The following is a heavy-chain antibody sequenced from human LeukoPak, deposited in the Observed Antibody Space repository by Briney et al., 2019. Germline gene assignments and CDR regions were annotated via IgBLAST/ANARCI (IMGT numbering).Heavy chain of an antibody. D-gene: IGHD3-10*01. V-gene: IGHV4-30-2*01. J-gene: IGHJ3*02. CDR3: ASFSGSPEGDAFDI. Sequence: SETLSLTCAVSGGSISSGGYSWSWIRQPPGKGLEWIGYIYHSGSTYYNPSLKSRVTISVDRSKNQFSLKLSSVTAADTAVYHCASFSGSPEGDAFDIWGQGTMVTVSS. CDR1: GGSISSGGYS. CDR2: IYHSGST.